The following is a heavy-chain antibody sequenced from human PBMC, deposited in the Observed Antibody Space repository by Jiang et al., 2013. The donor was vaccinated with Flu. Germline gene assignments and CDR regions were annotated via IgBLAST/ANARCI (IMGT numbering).Heavy chain of an antibody. CDR2: IIPIFGTA. J-gene: IGHJ4*02. CDR3: ARLGVDTAMVNLDY. D-gene: IGHD5-18*01. Sequence: YAISWVRQAPGQGLEWMGGIIPIFGTANYAQKFQGRVTITADESTSTAYMELSSLRSEDTAVYYCARLGVDTAMVNLDYWGQGTLVTVSS. V-gene: IGHV1-69*01. CDR1: YA.